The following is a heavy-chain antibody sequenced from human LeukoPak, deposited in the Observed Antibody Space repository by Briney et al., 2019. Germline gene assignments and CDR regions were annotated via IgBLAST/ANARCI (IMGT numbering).Heavy chain of an antibody. J-gene: IGHJ4*02. Sequence: GGSLRLSCAASGFTVSSNYMSWVRQAPGKGLEWVSVIYSGGSTYYADSVKGRFTISRDNSKNTLYLQMNSLRAEDTAVYYCARAMRYFDWTCHFVSCGQGTLVTVSS. CDR2: IYSGGST. CDR1: GFTVSSNY. CDR3: ARAMRYFDWTCHFVS. D-gene: IGHD3-9*01. V-gene: IGHV3-53*01.